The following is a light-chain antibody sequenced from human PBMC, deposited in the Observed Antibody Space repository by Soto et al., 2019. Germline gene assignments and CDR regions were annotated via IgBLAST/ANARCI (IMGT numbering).Light chain of an antibody. CDR1: QSVSSNY. V-gene: IGKV3-20*01. CDR3: QHYGRSPPSWT. Sequence: EIVLTQSPGTLSLSAGERATLSCRASQSVSSNYLAWYQQKPGQPPRLLISGASSRATGIPDRFIGSGSGTDFTLTISSLEPEDFAVYYCQHYGRSPPSWTFGQGTKLEIK. J-gene: IGKJ1*01. CDR2: GAS.